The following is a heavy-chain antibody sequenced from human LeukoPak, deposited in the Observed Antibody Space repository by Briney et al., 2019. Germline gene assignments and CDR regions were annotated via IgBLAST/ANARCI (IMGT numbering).Heavy chain of an antibody. J-gene: IGHJ4*02. V-gene: IGHV3-23*01. CDR1: GFTFSTYW. CDR3: AKRDRPCSGDCSAPYYLDY. CDR2: ISSSGANT. Sequence: GGSLRLPCAASGFTFSTYWMHWVRQAPGKGLEWVSSISSSGANTYYADSVKGRFTISRDNSKNTLYLQMSSLRVEDTAVYYCAKRDRPCSGDCSAPYYLDYWSKGTLVTVSS. D-gene: IGHD2-21*02.